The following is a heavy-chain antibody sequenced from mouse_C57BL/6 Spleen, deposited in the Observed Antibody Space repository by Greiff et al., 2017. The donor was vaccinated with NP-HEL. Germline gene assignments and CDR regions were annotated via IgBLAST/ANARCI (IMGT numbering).Heavy chain of an antibody. Sequence: QVQLQQPGAELVRPGSSVKLSCKASGYTFTSYWMHWVKQRPIQGLEWIGNIDPSDSETHYNQKFKDKATLTVDKSSSTAYMQLSSLTSEDSAVYYCARSGNSLYWYFDVWGTGTTVTVSS. J-gene: IGHJ1*03. CDR3: ARSGNSLYWYFDV. V-gene: IGHV1-52*01. CDR2: IDPSDSET. CDR1: GYTFTSYW. D-gene: IGHD2-1*01.